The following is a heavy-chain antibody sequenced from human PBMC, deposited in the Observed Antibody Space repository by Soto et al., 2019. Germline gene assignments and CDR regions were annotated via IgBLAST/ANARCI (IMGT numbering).Heavy chain of an antibody. D-gene: IGHD6-13*01. CDR3: ARDSGIAAANYYYYGMAV. J-gene: IGHJ6*02. Sequence: ASVKVSCKASGYTFTSYGISWVRQAPGQGLEWMGWISAYNGNTNYAQKLQGRVTMTTDTSTSTAYMELRGLRSDDTAVYYCARDSGIAAANYYYYGMAVWGQGTTVTVSS. CDR2: ISAYNGNT. V-gene: IGHV1-18*01. CDR1: GYTFTSYG.